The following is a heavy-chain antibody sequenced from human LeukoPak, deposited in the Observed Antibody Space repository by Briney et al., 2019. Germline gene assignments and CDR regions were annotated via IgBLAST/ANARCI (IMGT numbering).Heavy chain of an antibody. Sequence: GGSLRPACAAAGFTFSSKSTSWVRQVPGKGLEWVSSISVSGGSTNYADSVKGRFTISRDNSKNTLYLQMNSLRAEDTAVYYCAKDRSTAMVLTFDYWGKGTLVTVSS. V-gene: IGHV3-23*01. J-gene: IGHJ4*02. D-gene: IGHD5-18*01. CDR2: ISVSGGST. CDR1: GFTFSSKS. CDR3: AKDRSTAMVLTFDY.